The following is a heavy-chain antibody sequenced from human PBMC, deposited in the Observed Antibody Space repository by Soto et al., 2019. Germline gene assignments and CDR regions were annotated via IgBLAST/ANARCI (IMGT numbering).Heavy chain of an antibody. J-gene: IGHJ6*02. V-gene: IGHV5-51*01. D-gene: IGHD3-10*01. CDR1: GYSFTSYW. CDR3: ARQGLGDGSGSYYNGAHYGMDV. CDR2: IYPGDSDT. Sequence: PGESLKISCKGSGYSFTSYWIGWVRQMPGKGLEWMGIIYPGDSDTRYSPSFQGQVTISADKSISTAYLQWSSLKASDTAMCYCARQGLGDGSGSYYNGAHYGMDVWGQGTTVTVSS.